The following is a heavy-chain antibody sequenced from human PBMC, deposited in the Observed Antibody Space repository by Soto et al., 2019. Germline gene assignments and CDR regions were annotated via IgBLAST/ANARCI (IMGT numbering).Heavy chain of an antibody. CDR1: GYTFTSYY. CDR3: ARVFKGCTEVTPAPLDY. V-gene: IGHV1-46*01. Sequence: ASVKVSCKASGYTFTSYYMHWVRQAPGQGLEWMGIINPGGGSTSYAQKFQGRVTMTRDTSTSTVYMELSSLRSEDTAVYYCARVFKGCTEVTPAPLDYWGQGTLVTVSS. D-gene: IGHD2-21*02. CDR2: INPGGGST. J-gene: IGHJ4*02.